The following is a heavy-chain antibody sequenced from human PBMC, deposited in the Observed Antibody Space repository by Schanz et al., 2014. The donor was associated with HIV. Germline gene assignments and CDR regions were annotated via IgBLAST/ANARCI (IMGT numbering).Heavy chain of an antibody. Sequence: VQLVESGGGVVQPGRSLRLSCAASGFTFSSYGMHWVRQAPGGGLEWVSAISSTGSSTYYTDSVKGRLTISRDNSKNTLYLQMNSLRAEDTAVYYCAKGVLRDYYDSSGYQWWGQGTLVTVSS. CDR1: GFTFSSYG. J-gene: IGHJ4*02. CDR2: ISSTGSST. V-gene: IGHV3-23*04. D-gene: IGHD3-22*01. CDR3: AKGVLRDYYDSSGYQW.